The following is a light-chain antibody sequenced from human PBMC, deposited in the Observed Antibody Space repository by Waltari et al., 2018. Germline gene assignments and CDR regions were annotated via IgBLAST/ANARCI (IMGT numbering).Light chain of an antibody. CDR1: QDINTY. Sequence: QLTQSPSSLSASVGDRVTITCRASQDINTYLAWYQLKPGKAPKLLISTSTTLQTGVPSRFSVSGSGPYFTLTITSLQPEDLATYYCQQLNTYPYTFGQGTKLEIK. CDR3: QQLNTYPYT. V-gene: IGKV1-9*01. CDR2: TST. J-gene: IGKJ2*01.